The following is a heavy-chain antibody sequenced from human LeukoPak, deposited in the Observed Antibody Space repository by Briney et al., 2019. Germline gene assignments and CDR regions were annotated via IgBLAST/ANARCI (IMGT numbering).Heavy chain of an antibody. D-gene: IGHD3-3*01. CDR2: IYSGGST. V-gene: IGHV3-53*01. CDR1: GFTVSSNY. J-gene: IGHJ5*02. Sequence: SGGSLRLSCAASGFTVSSNYMSWVRQAPGKGLEWVSVIYSGGSTYYADSVKGRFTISRDNPKNTLYLQMNNLRAEDTAVYYCARSYTHYDFLSGYTYQNYFDPWGQGTLVTVSS. CDR3: ARSYTHYDFLSGYTYQNYFDP.